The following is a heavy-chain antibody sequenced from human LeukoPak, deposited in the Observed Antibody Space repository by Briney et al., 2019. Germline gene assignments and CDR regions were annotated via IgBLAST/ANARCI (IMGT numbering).Heavy chain of an antibody. D-gene: IGHD2-2*01. CDR3: AKDSRIVVVPAAMNY. V-gene: IGHV3-23*01. J-gene: IGHJ4*02. CDR2: ISGSGGST. CDR1: GFTFSSYA. Sequence: GGSLRLSCAASGFTFSSYAMSWVRQAPGKGLEWVSAISGSGGSTYYADSVKGRFTISRDNSKNTLYLQMNSLRAEDTAVYYCAKDSRIVVVPAAMNYWGQGTLVTVSS.